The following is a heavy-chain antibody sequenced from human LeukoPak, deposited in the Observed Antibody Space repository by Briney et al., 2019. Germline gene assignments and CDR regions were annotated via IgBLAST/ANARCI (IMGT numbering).Heavy chain of an antibody. J-gene: IGHJ4*02. Sequence: GGSLRLSCAASGFTFSSYGMHWVRQAPGKGLEWVAFIRYDGSNKYYADSVKVRFTISRDNSKNTLYLQMNSLRAEDTAVYYCAKVRPLYSGSYYFFDYWGQGTLVTVSS. V-gene: IGHV3-30*02. CDR3: AKVRPLYSGSYYFFDY. D-gene: IGHD1-26*01. CDR1: GFTFSSYG. CDR2: IRYDGSNK.